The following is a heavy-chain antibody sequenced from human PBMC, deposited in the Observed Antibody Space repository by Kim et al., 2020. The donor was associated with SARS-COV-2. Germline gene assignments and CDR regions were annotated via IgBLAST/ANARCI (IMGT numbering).Heavy chain of an antibody. CDR3: ARDRGEQQWGYFQH. V-gene: IGHV3-48*02. CDR1: GFTFSSYS. CDR2: ISSSSSTI. J-gene: IGHJ1*01. Sequence: GGSLRLSCAASGFTFSSYSMNWVRQAPGKGLEWVSYISSSSSTIYYADSVKGRFTISRDNAKNSLYLQMNSVRDEDTAVYYCARDRGEQQWGYFQHWGQGTLVTVSS. D-gene: IGHD6-13*01.